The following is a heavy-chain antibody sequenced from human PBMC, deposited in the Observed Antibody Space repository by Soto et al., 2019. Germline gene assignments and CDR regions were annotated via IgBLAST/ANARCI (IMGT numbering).Heavy chain of an antibody. CDR3: ASERVQQVHYFDD. D-gene: IGHD6-13*01. V-gene: IGHV6-1*01. J-gene: IGHJ4*02. CDR1: GDSVSSNSAT. Sequence: PSPTLSLPCAISGDSVSSNSATWNWIRQSPSRGLEWLGRTYYRSKWYNDYAQSVKSRITINPDTSNNQFSLQLNSVTPEDTAVYYCASERVQQVHYFDDWGQGALVTVSS. CDR2: TYYRSKWYN.